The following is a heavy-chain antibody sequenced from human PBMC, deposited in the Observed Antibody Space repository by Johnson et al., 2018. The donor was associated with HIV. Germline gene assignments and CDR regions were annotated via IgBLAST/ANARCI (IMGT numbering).Heavy chain of an antibody. CDR2: ISWKSDTI. CDR3: SKDVSSSWYRGFGGAFDI. D-gene: IGHD6-13*01. Sequence: VQLVESGGGLVQPGRSLRLSCAASGFTFNDYAMHWVRQTPGKGLEWVAGISWKSDTIGYADSVKGRFTISRDNAKNSLYLQMNSLRAEDTALYYCSKDVSSSWYRGFGGAFDIWGQGTMVTVSS. V-gene: IGHV3-9*01. CDR1: GFTFNDYA. J-gene: IGHJ3*02.